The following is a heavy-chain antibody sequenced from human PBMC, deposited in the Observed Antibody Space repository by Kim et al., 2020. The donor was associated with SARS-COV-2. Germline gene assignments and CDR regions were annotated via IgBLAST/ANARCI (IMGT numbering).Heavy chain of an antibody. CDR3: ARHRIVSGWEVPPRGSNYYGLDV. CDR1: GYTFINFW. Sequence: GESLKISCRASGYTFINFWIGWVRQVPGKGLEWMGIIYPADSDIRYSPSFRGQVTISADRSTNTAYLQWRSLEASDTATYYCARHRIVSGWEVPPRGSNYYGLDVWGQGTTVTVS. V-gene: IGHV5-51*01. D-gene: IGHD2-15*01. J-gene: IGHJ6*02. CDR2: IYPADSDI.